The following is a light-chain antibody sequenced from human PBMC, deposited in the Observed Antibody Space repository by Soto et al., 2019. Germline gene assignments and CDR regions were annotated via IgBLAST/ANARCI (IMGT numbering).Light chain of an antibody. CDR3: SLSYGGTRV. Sequence: QAVVTQEPSLTVSPGGTVTLTCGSSTGAVTSGHYPYWFQQKPGQAPRTLIYDASNKHSWTPARFSGSLLGGQAALTLSGAQPEDEGDYYCSLSYGGTRVFGGGTKVTVL. J-gene: IGLJ2*01. CDR2: DAS. V-gene: IGLV7-46*01. CDR1: TGAVTSGHY.